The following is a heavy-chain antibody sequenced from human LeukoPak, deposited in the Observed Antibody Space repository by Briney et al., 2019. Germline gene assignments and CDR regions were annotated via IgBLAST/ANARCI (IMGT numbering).Heavy chain of an antibody. CDR1: GGTFSSYA. CDR2: IIPILGIA. D-gene: IGHD3-22*01. V-gene: IGHV1-69*04. Sequence: ASVKVSCKASGGTFSSYAISWVRQAPGQGLEWMGRIIPILGIANYAQKFQGRVTITADKSTSTAYMELSSLRSEDTAVYYCARASDDSSGYYPGAFDYWGQGTLVTVSS. J-gene: IGHJ4*02. CDR3: ARASDDSSGYYPGAFDY.